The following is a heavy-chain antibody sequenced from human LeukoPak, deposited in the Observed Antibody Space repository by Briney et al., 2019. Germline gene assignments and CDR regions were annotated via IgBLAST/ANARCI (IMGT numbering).Heavy chain of an antibody. CDR3: ARLEITTVTTSDY. Sequence: GASVKVSCKASGGTFSSYAISWVRQAPGQGLEWMGGIIPIFGTANYAQKFQGRVTITAAESTSTAYMELSSLRSEDTAVYYCARLEITTVTTSDYWGQGTLVTVSS. J-gene: IGHJ4*02. D-gene: IGHD4-17*01. CDR1: GGTFSSYA. CDR2: IIPIFGTA. V-gene: IGHV1-69*01.